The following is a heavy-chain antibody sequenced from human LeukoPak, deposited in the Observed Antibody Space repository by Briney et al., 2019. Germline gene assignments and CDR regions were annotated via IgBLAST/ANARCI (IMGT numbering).Heavy chain of an antibody. D-gene: IGHD2-2*01. Sequence: ETLSLTCTVSGGSVSSGSYYWSWSRQPPGKGLEWVSVIYSGGSTYYADSVKGRFTISRDNSKNTLYLQMNSLRAEDTAVYYCARDVRYQTHYYYYYGMDVWGQGTTVTVSS. CDR3: ARDVRYQTHYYYYYGMDV. V-gene: IGHV3-53*01. CDR1: GGSVSSGSYY. J-gene: IGHJ6*02. CDR2: IYSGGST.